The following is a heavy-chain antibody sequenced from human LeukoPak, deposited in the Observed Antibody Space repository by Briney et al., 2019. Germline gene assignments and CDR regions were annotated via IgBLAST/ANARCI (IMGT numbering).Heavy chain of an antibody. Sequence: PGGSLRLSCAASGFTFSSYAMSWVRQTPGKGLEWVSAISGSGGSTYYADSVKGRFTISRDNSKNTLYLQMNSLRAEDTAVYYCARDQLEQGIFDYWGQGTLVTVSS. CDR1: GFTFSSYA. V-gene: IGHV3-23*01. J-gene: IGHJ4*02. CDR2: ISGSGGST. D-gene: IGHD1/OR15-1a*01. CDR3: ARDQLEQGIFDY.